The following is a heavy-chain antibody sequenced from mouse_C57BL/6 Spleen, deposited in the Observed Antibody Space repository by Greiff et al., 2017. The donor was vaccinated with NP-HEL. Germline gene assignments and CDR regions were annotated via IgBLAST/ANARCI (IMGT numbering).Heavy chain of an antibody. V-gene: IGHV3-8*01. J-gene: IGHJ4*01. Sequence: EVKLMESGPGLAKPSPTLSLTCSVTGYSITSDYWNWIRKFPGNKLEYMGYISYSGSTYYNPSLKSRISITRDTSKNQYYLQLNSVTTEDTAAYYCARAYSYWDYAMDYWGQGTSVTVSS. CDR1: GYSITSDY. CDR2: ISYSGST. D-gene: IGHD2-12*01. CDR3: ARAYSYWDYAMDY.